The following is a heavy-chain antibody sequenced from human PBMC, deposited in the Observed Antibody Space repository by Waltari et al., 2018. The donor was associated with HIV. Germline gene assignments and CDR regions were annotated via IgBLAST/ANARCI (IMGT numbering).Heavy chain of an antibody. V-gene: IGHV3-23*01. J-gene: IGHJ4*02. D-gene: IGHD6-6*01. CDR2: ISDSGGST. CDR3: AKLYSSSAEYYFDY. CDR1: GFTFSSYA. Sequence: EVQLLESGGGLVQPGGSLRLSCAASGFTFSSYAMSWVRQAPGKGLGGVSAISDSGGSTYYADSVKGRFTISRDNSKNTLYLQMNSLRAEDTAVYYCAKLYSSSAEYYFDYWGQGTLVTVSS.